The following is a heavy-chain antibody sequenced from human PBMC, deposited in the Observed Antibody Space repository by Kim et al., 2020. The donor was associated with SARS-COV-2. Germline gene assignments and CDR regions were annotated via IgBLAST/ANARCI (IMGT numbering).Heavy chain of an antibody. V-gene: IGHV3-9*01. D-gene: IGHD3-10*01. J-gene: IGHJ4*02. Sequence: DSVKGRFTISRDNAKNSLYLQMNSLRAEDTALYYCAKDNAPYYGSGKADYWGQGTLVTVSS. CDR3: AKDNAPYYGSGKADY.